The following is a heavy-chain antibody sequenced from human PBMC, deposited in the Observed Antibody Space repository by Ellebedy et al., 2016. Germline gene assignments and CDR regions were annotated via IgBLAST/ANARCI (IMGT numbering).Heavy chain of an antibody. J-gene: IGHJ4*02. D-gene: IGHD2/OR15-2a*01. CDR1: GFSLTTDGMR. V-gene: IGHV2-70*04. CDR2: IDWDDDE. CDR3: ARIPIGTTLCDY. Sequence: SGPTLVKPTQTLTLTCTFSGFSLTTDGMRVSWIRQPPGRALEWLARIDWDDDEFYSTSLKTRVTISKDTSRNQVVLTMTNMDPVDTATYYCARIPIGTTLCDYWGQGTLVTVSS.